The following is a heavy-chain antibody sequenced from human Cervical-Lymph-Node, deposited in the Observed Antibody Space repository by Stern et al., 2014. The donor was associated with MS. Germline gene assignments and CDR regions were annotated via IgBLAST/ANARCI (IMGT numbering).Heavy chain of an antibody. V-gene: IGHV4-31*03. D-gene: IGHD4/OR15-4a*01. Sequence: QVQLQESGPGLVKPSQTLSLTCTVSGGSIISGDFYWSWLRQLPGKGLEWIGYIYYSGSTYYNPSLNSRVTISVDTANNQFSLKLSSVTAADTAVYYCARRAGGSDNYFDPWGQGTLVTVSS. CDR2: IYYSGST. CDR1: GGSIISGDFY. CDR3: ARRAGGSDNYFDP. J-gene: IGHJ5*02.